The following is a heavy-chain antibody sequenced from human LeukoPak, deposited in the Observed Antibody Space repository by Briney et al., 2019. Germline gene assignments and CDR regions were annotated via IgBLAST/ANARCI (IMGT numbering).Heavy chain of an antibody. CDR2: INPTGTDT. J-gene: IGHJ5*02. Sequence: ASVKVSCKASGYTFSTYYMYRVRQSPGQGLEWMGAINPTGTDTIYAQTFQGRVTMTRDLSTSTVYMELSSLRSEDTAVYYCVRDGYNYGSNWFDPWGQGTLVTVSS. V-gene: IGHV1-46*01. CDR3: VRDGYNYGSNWFDP. CDR1: GYTFSTYY. D-gene: IGHD5-18*01.